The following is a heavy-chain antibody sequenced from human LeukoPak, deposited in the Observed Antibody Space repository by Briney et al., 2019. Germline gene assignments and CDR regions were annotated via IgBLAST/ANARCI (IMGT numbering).Heavy chain of an antibody. CDR3: AKARRPYDSSGYVDY. CDR1: GFTFSSYG. V-gene: IGHV3-30*02. Sequence: GRSLRLSCAASGFTFSSYGLHWVRQAPGKGLEWVAFIRYDGSNKYYADSVKGRFTISRDNSKNTLYLQMNSLRAEDTAVYYCAKARRPYDSSGYVDYWGQGTLVTISS. J-gene: IGHJ4*02. D-gene: IGHD3-22*01. CDR2: IRYDGSNK.